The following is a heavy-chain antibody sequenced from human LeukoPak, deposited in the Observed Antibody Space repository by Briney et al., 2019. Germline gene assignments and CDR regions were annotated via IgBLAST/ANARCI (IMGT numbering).Heavy chain of an antibody. Sequence: PGGSLRLSCAASGFTFSNAWMNRVRQAPGKGLEWVSAISGSGGSTYYADSVKGRFTISRDNSKNTLYLQMNSLRAEDTAVYYCAKDLYYYDSSGYYPYYFDYWGQGTLITVSS. D-gene: IGHD3-22*01. CDR2: ISGSGGST. CDR1: GFTFSNAW. J-gene: IGHJ4*02. CDR3: AKDLYYYDSSGYYPYYFDY. V-gene: IGHV3-23*01.